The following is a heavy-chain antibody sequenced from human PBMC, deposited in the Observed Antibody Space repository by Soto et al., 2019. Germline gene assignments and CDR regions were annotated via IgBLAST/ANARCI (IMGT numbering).Heavy chain of an antibody. Sequence: SVKVSCTASGGSFSSSGISWVRQAPGQGLEGVGGIIPIFVTSHYAQKFQCRVTITADESTNTAYMELSSLTSEDTAVYYCARSFDYHDYTGYSTVGVYFDYWGLGTLVTVSS. CDR1: GGSFSSSG. CDR3: ARSFDYHDYTGYSTVGVYFDY. V-gene: IGHV1-69*13. CDR2: IIPIFVTS. J-gene: IGHJ4*02. D-gene: IGHD3-22*01.